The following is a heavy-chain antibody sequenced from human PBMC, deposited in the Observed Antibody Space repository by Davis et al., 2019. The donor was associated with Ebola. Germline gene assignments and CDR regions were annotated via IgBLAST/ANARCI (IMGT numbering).Heavy chain of an antibody. CDR2: INHIGST. V-gene: IGHV4-34*01. J-gene: IGHJ4*02. D-gene: IGHD6-19*01. CDR1: GGSFSGYY. CDR3: ARGPQYITFAGRYIAEAGMLDY. Sequence: MPSETLSLTCGVYGGSFSGYYWSWIRQPPGKGLEWIGEINHIGSTNYNPSLKSRVTISVDTSKNQFSLKLSSVTAADTAVYYCARGPQYITFAGRYIAEAGMLDYWGQGTLVTVSS.